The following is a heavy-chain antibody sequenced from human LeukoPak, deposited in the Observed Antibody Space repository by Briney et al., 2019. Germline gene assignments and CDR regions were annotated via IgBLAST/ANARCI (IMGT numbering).Heavy chain of an antibody. J-gene: IGHJ4*02. CDR2: IYPGDSDT. D-gene: IGHD3-22*01. CDR1: GYSFTSYW. V-gene: IGHV5-51*01. Sequence: GESLKISCKGSGYSFTSYWIGWVRQMPGKGLEWMGIIYPGDSDTRYSPSFQGQVTISADKSISTAYLQWSSLKASDTAMYYCARTYYYDSSGYHTYYFDYWGQGTLVTVSS. CDR3: ARTYYYDSSGYHTYYFDY.